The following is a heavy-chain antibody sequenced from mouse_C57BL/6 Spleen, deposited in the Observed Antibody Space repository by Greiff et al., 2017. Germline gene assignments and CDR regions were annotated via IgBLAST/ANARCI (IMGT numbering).Heavy chain of an antibody. CDR3: AFFYYYGSSYFDY. J-gene: IGHJ2*01. CDR1: GYAFTNYL. V-gene: IGHV1-54*01. CDR2: INPGSGGT. Sequence: QVQLQQSGAELVRPGTSVKVSCKASGYAFTNYLIEWVKQRPGQGLEWIGVINPGSGGTNYNKKFKGKATLTADKASSTAYMQLSSLTSEDSAVYFCAFFYYYGSSYFDYWGQGTTLTVSS. D-gene: IGHD1-1*01.